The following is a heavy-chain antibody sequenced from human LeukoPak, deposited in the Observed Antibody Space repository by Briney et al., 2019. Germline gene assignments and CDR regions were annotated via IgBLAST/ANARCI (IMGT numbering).Heavy chain of an antibody. V-gene: IGHV4-34*01. Sequence: PSETLSLTCAVYAGSFSGYYWSWIRQPPGKGLEWIGEINHSGSTNYNPSLKSRVTISVDTSKNQFSLKLSSVTAADTAVYYCARGPPKKYKNWFDPWGQGTLVTVSS. CDR2: INHSGST. J-gene: IGHJ5*02. CDR3: ARGPPKKYKNWFDP. CDR1: AGSFSGYY. D-gene: IGHD1-1*01.